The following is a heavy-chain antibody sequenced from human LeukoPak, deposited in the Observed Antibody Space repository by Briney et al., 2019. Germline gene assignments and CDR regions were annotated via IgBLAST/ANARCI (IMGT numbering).Heavy chain of an antibody. CDR2: VRSGGTDK. V-gene: IGHV3-30*02. CDR3: AKDRDDYGDDC. J-gene: IGHJ4*02. CDR1: GFTFNNFG. Sequence: PGGSLRLSCAASGFTFNNFGMHWIRQAPGKGLEWVALVRSGGTDKNYADSVKGGFTTSRDNSKNMVYLQMNSLRVEDTAVYYCAKDRDDYGDDCWGQGILVTVST. D-gene: IGHD4-17*01.